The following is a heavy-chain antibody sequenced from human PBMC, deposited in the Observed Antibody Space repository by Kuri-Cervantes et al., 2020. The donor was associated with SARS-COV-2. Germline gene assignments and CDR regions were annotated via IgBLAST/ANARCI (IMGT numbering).Heavy chain of an antibody. D-gene: IGHD6-6*01. V-gene: IGHV1-2*02. J-gene: IGHJ4*02. CDR2: INPNRGGI. Sequence: SVKVSCKASGYTFTGYYIHWVRQAPGQGLEWMGWINPNRGGINYAQKFQVRVTVTRDTSISTAYMEPSGLRSDDTAVYYCTRDGGIAARSDYWGQGTLVTVSS. CDR3: TRDGGIAARSDY. CDR1: GYTFTGYY.